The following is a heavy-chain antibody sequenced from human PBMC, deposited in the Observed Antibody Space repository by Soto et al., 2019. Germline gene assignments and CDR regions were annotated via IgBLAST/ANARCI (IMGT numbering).Heavy chain of an antibody. CDR2: ISYDGSNK. Sequence: QVQLVEYGGGVVQPGRSLRLSCAASGSTFSSYAMQWVRQAPGTGLEWVSVISYDGSNKYYADSVKVRFTISRDNSKNTLYQQMNSLRAEDKAVYYCARWVALIVATVHAFDIWGQGNMVNVSS. J-gene: IGHJ3*02. CDR3: ARWVALIVATVHAFDI. V-gene: IGHV3-30-3*01. D-gene: IGHD5-12*01. CDR1: GSTFSSYA.